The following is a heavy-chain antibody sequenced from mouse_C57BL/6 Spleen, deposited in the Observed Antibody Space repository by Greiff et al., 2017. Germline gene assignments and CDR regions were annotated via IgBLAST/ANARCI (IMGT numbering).Heavy chain of an antibody. J-gene: IGHJ2*01. CDR1: GYTFTGYC. CDR3: ARPYGSSPWYFDN. D-gene: IGHD1-1*01. Sequence: QVQLQQPGAELVKPGASVKLSCKASGYTFTGYCMQWVKQRPGQGLEWIGELDPSDGYTNYTQKFTGKATVTVDTSSSTAYMQLSSLTSEDSAGYYWARPYGSSPWYFDNRGEGATLTVSS. V-gene: IGHV1-50*01. CDR2: LDPSDGYT.